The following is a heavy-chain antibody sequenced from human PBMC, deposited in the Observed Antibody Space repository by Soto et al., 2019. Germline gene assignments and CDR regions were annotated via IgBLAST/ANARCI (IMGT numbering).Heavy chain of an antibody. D-gene: IGHD2-2*01. Sequence: QVQLVQSGAEVKKPGASVKVSCKASDYTFTSYGITWVRQAPGQGLEWMGWISAYNGNTNHAMKLQGRVTMTTDTSTSTAYMELRSLRSDDTAVYYCARDTCISTSCYVGYWGQGTLVTVSS. CDR2: ISAYNGNT. CDR1: DYTFTSYG. V-gene: IGHV1-18*01. CDR3: ARDTCISTSCYVGY. J-gene: IGHJ4*02.